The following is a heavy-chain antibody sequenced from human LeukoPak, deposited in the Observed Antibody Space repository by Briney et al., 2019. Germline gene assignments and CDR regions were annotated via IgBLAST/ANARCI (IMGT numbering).Heavy chain of an antibody. CDR3: AKAPLARGENIDY. J-gene: IGHJ4*02. Sequence: GALRLSCTVSGFTFNNYGMHWVRQAPGKGLEWVALISYDGSIKYYADSVKGRFTISRDNSKNTLYLQMNSLRAEDTAVYYCAKAPLARGENIDYWGQGTLVTVSS. CDR1: GFTFNNYG. CDR2: ISYDGSIK. D-gene: IGHD3-10*01. V-gene: IGHV3-30*18.